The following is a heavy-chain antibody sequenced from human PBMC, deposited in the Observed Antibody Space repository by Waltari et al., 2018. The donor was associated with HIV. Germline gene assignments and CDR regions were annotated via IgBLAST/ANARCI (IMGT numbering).Heavy chain of an antibody. CDR2: IYYSGST. V-gene: IGHV4-30-4*08. J-gene: IGHJ6*02. Sequence: TCTVSGGSISSGDYYWSWIRQPPGKGLEWIGYIYYSGSTYYNPSLKSRVTISVDRSKNQFSLKLSSVTAADTAVYYCARGPSDDYSNHLLHYGMDVWGQGTTVTVSS. D-gene: IGHD4-4*01. CDR1: GGSISSGDYY. CDR3: ARGPSDDYSNHLLHYGMDV.